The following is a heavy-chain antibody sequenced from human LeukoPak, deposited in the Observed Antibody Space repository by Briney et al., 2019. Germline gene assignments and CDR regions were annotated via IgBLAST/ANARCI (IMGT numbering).Heavy chain of an antibody. Sequence: TGGSLRLSRAASGFTFSSFGMHWVRQAPGEGLEWVAYIGYTGTDTYYADSVKGRFTISRDNSKNTVHLQVSSLRAADTALYSCARDLTERKYYIAYWGQGTLVTVSS. CDR2: IGYTGTDT. V-gene: IGHV3-30*02. CDR1: GFTFSSFG. J-gene: IGHJ4*02. D-gene: IGHD2-8*02. CDR3: ARDLTERKYYIAY.